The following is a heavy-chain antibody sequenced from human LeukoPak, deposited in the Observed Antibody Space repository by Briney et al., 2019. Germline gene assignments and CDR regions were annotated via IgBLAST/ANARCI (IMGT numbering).Heavy chain of an antibody. CDR3: ANYYGSGNHYYYYYYMDV. V-gene: IGHV3-30*02. CDR2: IRYDGSNK. J-gene: IGHJ6*03. Sequence: GGSLRLSCAASGFTFSSYGMHWVRQAPGKGLEWVAFIRYDGSNKHYADSVKGRFTISRDNSKNTLYLQMNSLRAEDTAVYYCANYYGSGNHYYYYYYMDVWGKGTTVTVSS. D-gene: IGHD3-10*01. CDR1: GFTFSSYG.